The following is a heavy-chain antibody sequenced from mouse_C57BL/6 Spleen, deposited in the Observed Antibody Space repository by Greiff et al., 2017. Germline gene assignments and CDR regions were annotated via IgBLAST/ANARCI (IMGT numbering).Heavy chain of an antibody. CDR1: GYTFTSYW. CDR2: IYPGSGST. Sequence: VQLQQPGAELVKPGASVKMSCKASGYTFTSYWITWVKQRPGQGLEWIGDIYPGSGSTNYNEKFTSQATLTVDTSSSTAYMPLSSLTSEDSAVDYCASEDDYGWFADWGQGTLVTVSA. J-gene: IGHJ3*01. CDR3: ASEDDYGWFAD. D-gene: IGHD2-4*01. V-gene: IGHV1-55*01.